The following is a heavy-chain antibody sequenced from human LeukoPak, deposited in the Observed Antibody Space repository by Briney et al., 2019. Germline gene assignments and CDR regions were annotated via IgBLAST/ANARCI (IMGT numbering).Heavy chain of an antibody. J-gene: IGHJ4*02. D-gene: IGHD3-22*01. Sequence: SETLSFTCTVSGGSISSYYWSWIRQPPGKGLEWIGEINHSGSTNHNPSLKSRVTISVDTSKNQFSLKLSSVTAADTAVYYCARGRHDSSGYYAIDYWGQETLVTVSS. V-gene: IGHV4-34*01. CDR2: INHSGST. CDR1: GGSISSYY. CDR3: ARGRHDSSGYYAIDY.